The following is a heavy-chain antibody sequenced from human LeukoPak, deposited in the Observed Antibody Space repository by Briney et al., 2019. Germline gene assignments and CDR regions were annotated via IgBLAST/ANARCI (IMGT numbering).Heavy chain of an antibody. J-gene: IGHJ5*02. D-gene: IGHD3-10*01. V-gene: IGHV4-39*07. CDR3: ARGGRISAFDP. Sequence: SETLSLTCTVSGGSISSSSYYWGWIRQPPGKGLEWIGSIYYSGSTYYNPSLKSRVTISVDTSKNQFSLKLSSVTAADTAVYYCARGGRISAFDPWGQGTLVTVSS. CDR2: IYYSGST. CDR1: GGSISSSSYY.